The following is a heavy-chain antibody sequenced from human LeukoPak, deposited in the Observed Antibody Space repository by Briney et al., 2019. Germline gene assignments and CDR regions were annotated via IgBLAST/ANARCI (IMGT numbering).Heavy chain of an antibody. J-gene: IGHJ1*01. CDR2: IYYSGST. V-gene: IGHV4-59*01. D-gene: IGHD3-22*01. CDR1: GGSISSYY. CDR3: ARGIYDSSGYYYYPEYFQH. Sequence: PSETLSLTCTVSGGSISSYYWSWIRQPPGKGLEWIAYIYYSGSTNYNPSLKSRVTISVDTSNNQFSLKLTSMTAADTAVYYCARGIYDSSGYYYYPEYFQHWGQGTLVTVSS.